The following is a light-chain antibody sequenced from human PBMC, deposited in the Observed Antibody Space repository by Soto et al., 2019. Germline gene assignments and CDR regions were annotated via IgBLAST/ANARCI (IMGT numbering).Light chain of an antibody. CDR2: EVR. J-gene: IGLJ3*02. CDR3: SSYTTTSTLV. Sequence: QSVLTQPPSASGSPGQSVAISCTGTSSDVGGYNLVSWYQQRPGEAPKLIISEVRNRPSGISYRFTGSKSGNTASLTISGLQAEDEADYYCSSYTTTSTLVFGGGTQLTVL. CDR1: SSDVGGYNL. V-gene: IGLV2-14*01.